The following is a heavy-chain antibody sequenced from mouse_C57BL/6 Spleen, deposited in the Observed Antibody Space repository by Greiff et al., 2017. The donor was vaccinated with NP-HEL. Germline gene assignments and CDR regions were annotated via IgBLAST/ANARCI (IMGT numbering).Heavy chain of an antibody. Sequence: VQLQQSGPELVKPGASVKISCKASGYSFTDYNLNWVKQSHGQSLEWIGVINPNYGTTSYNQKFKGKATLTVDQSSSTAYMQLNSLTSEDSAVYYCARPPLGYGSTGFAYWGQGTLVTVSA. CDR2: INPNYGTT. V-gene: IGHV1-39*01. D-gene: IGHD1-1*01. J-gene: IGHJ3*01. CDR1: GYSFTDYN. CDR3: ARPPLGYGSTGFAY.